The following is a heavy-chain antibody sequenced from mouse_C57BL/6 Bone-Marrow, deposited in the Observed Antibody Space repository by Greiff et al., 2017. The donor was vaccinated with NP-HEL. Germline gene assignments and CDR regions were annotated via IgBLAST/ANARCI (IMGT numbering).Heavy chain of an antibody. D-gene: IGHD1-1*01. V-gene: IGHV14-1*01. CDR3: TTRVTTVVAPFDY. CDR2: IDPEDGDT. CDR1: GFNIKDYY. Sequence: VQLQQSGAELVRPGASVKLSCTASGFNIKDYYMHWVKQRPEQGLEWIGRIDPEDGDTEYAPKFQGKATMTADTSSNTAYLQLSSLTSEDTAVYYCTTRVTTVVAPFDYWGQGTTLTVSS. J-gene: IGHJ2*01.